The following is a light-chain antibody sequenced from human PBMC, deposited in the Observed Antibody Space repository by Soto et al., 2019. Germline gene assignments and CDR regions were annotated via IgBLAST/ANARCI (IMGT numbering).Light chain of an antibody. CDR3: QVRTEWPPFMYS. CDR2: GAS. CDR1: QSINSN. J-gene: IGKJ2*01. V-gene: IGKV3-15*01. Sequence: VMTQSPATLSVSPGERATLSCRASQSINSNLAWYQQRPGQAPRLLIYGASTRATGIPARFSGSGSGTEFTLTISSLQSEDFAVYYCQVRTEWPPFMYSFGQGTKLEVK.